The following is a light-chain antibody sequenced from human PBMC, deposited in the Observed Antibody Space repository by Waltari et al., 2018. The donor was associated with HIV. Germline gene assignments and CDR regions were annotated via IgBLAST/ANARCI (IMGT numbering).Light chain of an antibody. V-gene: IGLV2-18*02. CDR3: SSYTSSSPV. Sequence: QSALTQPPSVSGSPGQPVTIPCPGTSSDVGSYNRVSWYQQPPGTAPKLMIYEVRNRPSGVPDRFSGSKSGNTASLTISGLQAEDEADYYCSSYTSSSPVFGGGTKLTVL. CDR1: SSDVGSYNR. J-gene: IGLJ2*01. CDR2: EVR.